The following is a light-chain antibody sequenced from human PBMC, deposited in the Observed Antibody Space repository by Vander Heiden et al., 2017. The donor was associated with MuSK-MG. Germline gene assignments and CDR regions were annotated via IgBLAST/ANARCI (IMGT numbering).Light chain of an antibody. CDR3: CSDAGSYTYV. Sequence: QSALTQPRSVSASPGQPVTISCTGTSSDVGDYNYVSWYQQHPGRAPQLMIFDVNKRPAGVPDRFSGSKSGNTASLVISGLQAEDEADYYCCSDAGSYTYVFGGGTTVAVL. J-gene: IGLJ2*01. V-gene: IGLV2-11*01. CDR1: SSDVGDYNY. CDR2: DVN.